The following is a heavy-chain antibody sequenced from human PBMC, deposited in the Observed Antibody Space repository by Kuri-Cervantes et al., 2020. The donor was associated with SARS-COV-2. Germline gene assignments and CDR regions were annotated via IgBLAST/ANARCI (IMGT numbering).Heavy chain of an antibody. Sequence: GESLKISCAASGFTFSSYGMHWVRQAPGKGLEWVAVISYDGSNKYYADSVKGRFTISRDNSKNTLYLQMNSLRAEDTAVYYCARGPGAFFDYWGQGTLVTVSS. CDR3: ARGPGAFFDY. J-gene: IGHJ4*02. D-gene: IGHD7-27*01. CDR1: GFTFSSYG. V-gene: IGHV3-30*19. CDR2: ISYDGSNK.